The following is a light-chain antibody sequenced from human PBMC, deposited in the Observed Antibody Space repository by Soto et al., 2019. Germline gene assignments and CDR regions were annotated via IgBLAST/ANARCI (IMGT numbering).Light chain of an antibody. V-gene: IGKV1-39*01. Sequence: DIQMTQSPPSLSASVGDRVTITCRASHSISTFLSWYQQKPGKAPKLLIYAASSLPGGVPSRFSGRASGTEFTLTISSLQPEDFATYFCLQTYNTGEFTFGGGTKVESK. CDR1: HSISTF. J-gene: IGKJ4*01. CDR3: LQTYNTGEFT. CDR2: AAS.